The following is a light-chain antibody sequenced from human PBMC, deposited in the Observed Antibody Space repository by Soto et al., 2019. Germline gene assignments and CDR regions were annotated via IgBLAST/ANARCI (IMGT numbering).Light chain of an antibody. V-gene: IGKV3-11*01. CDR3: QQRSNWPRT. CDR2: DAS. J-gene: IGKJ1*01. Sequence: ETVLTQSPATLSLSPGERATLSCRASQSVDNYLAWYQQQPGQAPRLLIYDASNRATGIPARFSGSGSGTDFTLTISSLEPEDFAVYYCQQRSNWPRTFGQGTKVDIK. CDR1: QSVDNY.